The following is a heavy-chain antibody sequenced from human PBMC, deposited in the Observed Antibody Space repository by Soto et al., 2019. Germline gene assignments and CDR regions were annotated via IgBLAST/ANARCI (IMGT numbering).Heavy chain of an antibody. J-gene: IGHJ6*02. CDR2: IYHSGRA. CDR1: GGSMTSTNW. Sequence: SETLSLTCAVSGGSMTSTNWWSWVRQPPGKGLEWIGEIYHSGRANYNPSLKSRVTISVDKSNNQFSLKLNSVTAADTAVYYCLTQGFGPLHGLVDVWGQGTTVTVSS. CDR3: LTQGFGPLHGLVDV. D-gene: IGHD3-10*01. V-gene: IGHV4-4*02.